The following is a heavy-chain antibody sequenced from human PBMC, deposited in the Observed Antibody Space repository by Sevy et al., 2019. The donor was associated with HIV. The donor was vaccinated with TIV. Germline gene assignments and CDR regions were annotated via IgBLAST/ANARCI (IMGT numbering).Heavy chain of an antibody. CDR2: IKSKTDGGTG. CDR3: TTGDPYNRYGYMRPYFFDY. D-gene: IGHD5-18*01. V-gene: IGHV3-15*01. Sequence: GGSLRLSCAASGFTFTNTWMSWVRQAPGKGLEWVGRIKSKTDGGTGDYAAPVKVRFSISRDDSKNTLYLQMNSLKTEDTAMYYCTTGDPYNRYGYMRPYFFDYWGQGTLVTVSS. CDR1: GFTFTNTW. J-gene: IGHJ4*02.